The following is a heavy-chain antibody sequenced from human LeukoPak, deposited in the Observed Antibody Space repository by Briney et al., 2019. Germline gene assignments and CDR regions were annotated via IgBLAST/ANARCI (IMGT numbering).Heavy chain of an antibody. J-gene: IGHJ6*03. CDR3: ARLAGNWELPDYYYYMDV. CDR2: IYPGDSDT. Sequence: GESLKISFKGSGYSFTSYWIGWVRQMPGKGLEWVGIIYPGDSDTRYSPSFQGQVTISAGKSISTAYLQWSSLKASDTAMYYCARLAGNWELPDYYYYMDVWGKGTTVTISS. CDR1: GYSFTSYW. D-gene: IGHD1-26*01. V-gene: IGHV5-51*01.